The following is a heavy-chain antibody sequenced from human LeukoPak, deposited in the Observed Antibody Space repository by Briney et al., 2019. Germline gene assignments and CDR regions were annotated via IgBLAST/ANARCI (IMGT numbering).Heavy chain of an antibody. Sequence: SVKVSCKASGYTFTSYYMHWVRQAPGQGLEWMGGIIPIFGTANYAQKFQGRVTITADESTSTAYMELSSLRSEDTAVYYCATHGGYCSSTSCSRMGYYYYYGMDVWGQGTTVTVSS. D-gene: IGHD2-2*01. V-gene: IGHV1-69*13. CDR3: ATHGGYCSSTSCSRMGYYYYYGMDV. CDR2: IIPIFGTA. J-gene: IGHJ6*02. CDR1: GYTFTSYY.